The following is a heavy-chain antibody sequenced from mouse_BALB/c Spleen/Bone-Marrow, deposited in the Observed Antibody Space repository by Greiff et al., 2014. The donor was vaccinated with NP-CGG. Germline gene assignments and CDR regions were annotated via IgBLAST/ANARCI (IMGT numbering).Heavy chain of an antibody. CDR3: ARGVYPDY. V-gene: IGHV1-80*01. D-gene: IGHD1-1*01. CDR1: GYVFSNYW. J-gene: IGHJ2*01. Sequence: VQLQQSGAELVRPGSSVNISCKASGYVFSNYWMNWVKLRPGQGLEWIGQIYPGDGDTNHNGKFKGKATLTADKSSSAAYMQLSSLTSEDSAVYFCARGVYPDYRGQGTILTVSS. CDR2: IYPGDGDT.